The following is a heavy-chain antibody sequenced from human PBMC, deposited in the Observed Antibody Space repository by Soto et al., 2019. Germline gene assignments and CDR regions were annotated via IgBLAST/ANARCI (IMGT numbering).Heavy chain of an antibody. CDR3: AKVIVVVVAATPNAFDI. CDR2: ISGSGGST. D-gene: IGHD2-15*01. J-gene: IGHJ3*02. Sequence: EVQLLESGGGLVQPGGSLRLSCAASGFTFSSYAMSWVRQAPWKGLEWVSAISGSGGSTYYADSVKGRFTISRDNSKNTLYLQMNSLRAEDTAVYYCAKVIVVVVAATPNAFDIWGQGTMVTVSS. V-gene: IGHV3-23*01. CDR1: GFTFSSYA.